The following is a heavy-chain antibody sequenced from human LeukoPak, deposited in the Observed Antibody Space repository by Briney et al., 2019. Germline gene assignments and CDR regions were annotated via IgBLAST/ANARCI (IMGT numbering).Heavy chain of an antibody. J-gene: IGHJ5*01. CDR1: GFAFSFYA. D-gene: IGHD6-19*01. CDR2: INANSGTT. Sequence: GGSLRLSCAASGFAFSFYAMSWLRQPPGKGLEWVSTINANSGTTSYAASVRGRFSISRDNSKNTLYLQVNTLRADDTATYYCAKPVSGGLAVTADWFHPWGQGTLVVVSS. V-gene: IGHV3-23*01. CDR3: AKPVSGGLAVTADWFHP.